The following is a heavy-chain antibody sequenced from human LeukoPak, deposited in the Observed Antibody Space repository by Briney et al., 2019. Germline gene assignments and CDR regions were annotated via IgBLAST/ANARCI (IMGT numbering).Heavy chain of an antibody. CDR1: GFTFSSYW. J-gene: IGHJ4*02. CDR2: IKQDGSEK. D-gene: IGHD3-22*01. V-gene: IGHV3-7*01. Sequence: GGSLSLSCAASGFTFSSYWMSWVRQAPGKGLEWVANIKQDGSEKYYVDSVKGRFTISRDNAKNSLYLQMNSLRAEDTAVYYCARDWRGGYLLDWGQGTLVTVSS. CDR3: ARDWRGGYLLD.